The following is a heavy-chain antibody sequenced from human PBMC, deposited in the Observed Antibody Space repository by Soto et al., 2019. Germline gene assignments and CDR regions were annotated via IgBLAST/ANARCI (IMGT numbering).Heavy chain of an antibody. CDR1: GFTFSSYG. CDR3: ARDLSQAEYYFDY. CDR2: IWYDGSNK. J-gene: IGHJ4*02. Sequence: QVQLVESGGGVVQPGRSLRLSCAASGFTFSSYGMHWVRQAPGKGLEWVAVIWYDGSNKYYADSMKGRFTISRDNSKNTLYLQMNSLRAEDTAVYYCARDLSQAEYYFDYWGQGTLVTVSS. V-gene: IGHV3-33*01.